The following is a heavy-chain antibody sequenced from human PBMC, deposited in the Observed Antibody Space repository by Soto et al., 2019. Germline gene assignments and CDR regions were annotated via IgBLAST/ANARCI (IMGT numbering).Heavy chain of an antibody. V-gene: IGHV3-15*07. J-gene: IGHJ4*02. CDR2: IKSKTDGGTT. CDR3: TRTQYYYDSSGYSDY. Sequence: PGGSLRLSCAASGFTFSNAWINWVRQAPGKGLEWVGRIKSKTDGGTTDFAAPVKGRFTISRDDSKSIAYLQMNSLKTEDTAVYYCTRTQYYYDSSGYSDYWGQGTLVTVSS. D-gene: IGHD3-22*01. CDR1: GFTFSNAW.